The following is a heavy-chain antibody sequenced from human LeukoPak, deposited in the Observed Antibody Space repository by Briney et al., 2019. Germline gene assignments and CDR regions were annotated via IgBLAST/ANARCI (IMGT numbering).Heavy chain of an antibody. J-gene: IGHJ4*02. CDR1: GGSISTYF. D-gene: IGHD6-6*01. CDR2: VSNSGST. V-gene: IGHV4-59*01. CDR3: ALAARRSASFDY. Sequence: SESLSLTCTVSGGSISTYFCTWIRQPPGKGLEWIGYVSNSGSTNYNPSLKSRVTISVDTSKNQFSLKLNSLTPADTAVYYCALAARRSASFDYWGQGTLVTVSS.